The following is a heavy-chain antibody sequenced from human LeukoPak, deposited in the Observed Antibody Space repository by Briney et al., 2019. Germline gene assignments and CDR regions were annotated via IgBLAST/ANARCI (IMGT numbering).Heavy chain of an antibody. CDR2: ISAYNGNT. CDR1: GFTFTSYG. CDR3: ARGGMIRGVPDC. Sequence: ASVKVSCKASGFTFTSYGITWVRQAPGQGLEWMGWISAYNGNTNYAQRLQGRLTMTTDTSTSTAYLELRGLRSDDTAVYYCARGGMIRGVPDCWGQGTLVTVSS. D-gene: IGHD3-10*01. V-gene: IGHV1-18*01. J-gene: IGHJ4*02.